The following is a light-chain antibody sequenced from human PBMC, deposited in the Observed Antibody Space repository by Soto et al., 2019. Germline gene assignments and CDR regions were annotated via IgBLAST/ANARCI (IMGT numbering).Light chain of an antibody. CDR1: DIKIKS. J-gene: IGLJ1*01. CDR3: QVWDGSRDHYV. V-gene: IGLV3-21*02. CDR2: DDS. Sequence: SYGLAQPPSVSWAPGQTARITCVGSDIKIKSVHWYQQTPGQAPVLVVYDDSDRPSGIPERFSGSSSGNTATLTITRVEAGDEADYFCQVWDGSRDHYVFATGAKVTAL.